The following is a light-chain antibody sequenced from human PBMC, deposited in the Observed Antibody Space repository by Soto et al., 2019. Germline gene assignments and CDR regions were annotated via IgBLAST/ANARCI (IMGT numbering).Light chain of an antibody. V-gene: IGKV1-39*01. CDR1: QSFSSY. CDR2: AAS. Sequence: DIQMTQSPSSLSASVGDRVTITCRASQSFSSYLNWYQQKPGKAPKLLIYAASSLQSGVPSRFSGSGSGTDFTLTISSLQPEDFATYYCQQTYNTPLTFGQGTRLEIK. J-gene: IGKJ5*01. CDR3: QQTYNTPLT.